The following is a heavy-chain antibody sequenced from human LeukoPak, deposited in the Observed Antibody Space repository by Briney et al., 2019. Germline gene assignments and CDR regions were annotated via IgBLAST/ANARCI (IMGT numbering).Heavy chain of an antibody. Sequence: KGGASLQISCQGSGSSFTSYWIGWVRPLPGKGLEWMGIIYPGDSDTRYSPSFQGQVTISADKSISTAYLQWSSLKASDTAMYYCARRGIAVGENWFDPWGQGTLVTVSS. D-gene: IGHD6-19*01. J-gene: IGHJ5*02. CDR2: IYPGDSDT. V-gene: IGHV5-51*01. CDR1: GSSFTSYW. CDR3: ARRGIAVGENWFDP.